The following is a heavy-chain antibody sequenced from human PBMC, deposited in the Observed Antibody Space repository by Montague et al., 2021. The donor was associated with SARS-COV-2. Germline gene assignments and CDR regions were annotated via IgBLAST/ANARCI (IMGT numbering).Heavy chain of an antibody. Sequence: SETLSLTCSVSSGSIINSVYYWSWICQRPGKEREGNGNIYESGTTXYNPTLQSRGTISVDTSKNHWSLRLSSVTAADTAVYVCARGMMRGVTTPCDYWGQGSQVTVSS. CDR3: ARGMMRGVTTPCDY. J-gene: IGHJ4*02. CDR1: SGSIINSVYY. V-gene: IGHV4-39*02. D-gene: IGHD3-10*01. CDR2: IYESGTT.